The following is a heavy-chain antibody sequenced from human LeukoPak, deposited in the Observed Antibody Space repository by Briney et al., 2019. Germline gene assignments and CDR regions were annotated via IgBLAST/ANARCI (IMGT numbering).Heavy chain of an antibody. D-gene: IGHD3-22*01. CDR2: IIPILGIA. CDR1: GGTFRSYT. Sequence: VKVSCKASGGTFRSYTISWVRQAPGQGLEWMGRIIPILGIANYAQKFQGRVTITADKSTSTAYMELSSLRSEDTAVYYCARDLGYYDSSGYWSYWGQGTLVTVSS. J-gene: IGHJ4*02. CDR3: ARDLGYYDSSGYWSY. V-gene: IGHV1-69*04.